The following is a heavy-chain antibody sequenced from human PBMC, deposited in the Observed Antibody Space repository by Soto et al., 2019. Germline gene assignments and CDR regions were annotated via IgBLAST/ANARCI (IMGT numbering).Heavy chain of an antibody. Sequence: QVQLVQSGAEVKKPGSSVKVSCKASGGTFSSYAISWVRQAPGQGLEWMGGIIPIFGTANYAQKFHGRVTITADESTSTAYMELSSLRSEDTAVYYCASCSGGSCYSGDHRYYYYGMDVWGQGTTVTVSS. CDR2: IIPIFGTA. CDR1: GGTFSSYA. CDR3: ASCSGGSCYSGDHRYYYYGMDV. J-gene: IGHJ6*02. V-gene: IGHV1-69*12. D-gene: IGHD2-15*01.